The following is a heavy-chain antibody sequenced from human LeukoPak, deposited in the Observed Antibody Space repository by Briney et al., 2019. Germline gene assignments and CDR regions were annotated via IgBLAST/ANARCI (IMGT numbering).Heavy chain of an antibody. CDR3: AGSDSSGNAYYFDY. V-gene: IGHV4-61*08. D-gene: IGHD3-22*01. CDR2: IYYSGST. J-gene: IGHJ4*02. Sequence: SETLSLTCTVSGGSISSGGYYWSWIRQPPGKALEWIGYIYYSGSTSYNPSLKRRVTISVDTSKNQFSLKLSSVTAADTAVYYCAGSDSSGNAYYFDYWGQGALVTVSS. CDR1: GGSISSGGYY.